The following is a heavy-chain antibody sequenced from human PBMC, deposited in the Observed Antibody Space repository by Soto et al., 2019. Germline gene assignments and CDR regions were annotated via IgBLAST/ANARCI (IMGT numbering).Heavy chain of an antibody. CDR3: ARSGSAVDY. CDR1: GFTFSHYW. D-gene: IGHD3-10*01. J-gene: IGHJ4*02. V-gene: IGHV3-7*01. Sequence: EVQLVESGGDLVQPGGSLRLSCAASGFTFSHYWMTWVRQAPGKGLEWVANIKEDGSQKNYVDSVKGRFTVSRDNAKNSPYLQMNSLRAEDTAVYYGARSGSAVDYRGQGTLVIVSS. CDR2: IKEDGSQK.